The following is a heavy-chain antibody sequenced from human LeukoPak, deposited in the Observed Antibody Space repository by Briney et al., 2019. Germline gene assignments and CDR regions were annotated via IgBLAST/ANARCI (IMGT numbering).Heavy chain of an antibody. V-gene: IGHV3-30*02. CDR3: ARGRGSGTTYYMDV. CDR2: IRFDGGNK. Sequence: GGSLRLSCAASGFTFSSYDIHWVRQAPGKGLEWVASIRFDGGNKYYAESVKGRVTISRDNSKNTLYLQMNSLRPEDTAVFYCARGRGSGTTYYMDVWGKGTTVTISS. CDR1: GFTFSSYD. D-gene: IGHD3-10*01. J-gene: IGHJ6*03.